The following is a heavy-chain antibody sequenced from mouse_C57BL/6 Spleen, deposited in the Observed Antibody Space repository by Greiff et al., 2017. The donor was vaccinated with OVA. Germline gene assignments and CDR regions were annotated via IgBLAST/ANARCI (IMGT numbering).Heavy chain of an antibody. J-gene: IGHJ2*01. Sequence: EVQRVESGGGLVKPGGSLKLSCAASGFTFSDYGMHCVRQAPEKGLEWVAYISSGSSTIYYADTVKGRFTISRDNAKNTLFLQMTSLRSEDTAMYYCASGITTVVADYWGQGTTLTVSS. CDR1: GFTFSDYG. V-gene: IGHV5-17*01. CDR3: ASGITTVVADY. D-gene: IGHD1-1*01. CDR2: ISSGSSTI.